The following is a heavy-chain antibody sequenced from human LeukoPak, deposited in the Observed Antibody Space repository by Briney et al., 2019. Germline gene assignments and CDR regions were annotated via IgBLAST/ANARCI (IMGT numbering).Heavy chain of an antibody. Sequence: PGGSLRLSCVASGFSFNNYAMNWVRQAPGKGLEWVSLIIGSSGSTFYADSVKGRFTISRDKSKNTLYLQMNSLRAEDTAVYYCAKGAYDFIEIAYFDYCGQGRLVTVSS. D-gene: IGHD3-3*01. V-gene: IGHV3-23*01. CDR3: AKGAYDFIEIAYFDY. CDR2: IIGSSGST. J-gene: IGHJ4*02. CDR1: GFSFNNYA.